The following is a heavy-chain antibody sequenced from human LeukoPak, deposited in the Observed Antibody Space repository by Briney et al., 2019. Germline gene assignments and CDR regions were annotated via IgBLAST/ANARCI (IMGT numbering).Heavy chain of an antibody. CDR1: GFTFSSYS. J-gene: IGHJ6*03. D-gene: IGHD6-19*01. Sequence: GGSLRLSCAASGFTFSSYSMNWVRQAPGKGLEWMGIIYPGDSDTRYSPSFQGQVTISADKSINTAYLQWSSLKASDTAIYFCARHGVAGRAYYYYYMDVWGKGTTVTVSS. V-gene: IGHV5-51*01. CDR3: ARHGVAGRAYYYYYMDV. CDR2: IYPGDSDT.